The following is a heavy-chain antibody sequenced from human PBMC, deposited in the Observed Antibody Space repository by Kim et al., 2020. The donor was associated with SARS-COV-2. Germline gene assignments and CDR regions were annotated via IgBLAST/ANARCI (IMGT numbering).Heavy chain of an antibody. J-gene: IGHJ2*01. Sequence: GGSLRLSCAASGFTFSSFAMTWVRQAPGKGLEWVSILSDSGGDTFYADSVKGRFTISRDNSKTTLYLQMNSLRAEDTAVYYFAKKGISARGKWYFDLWGRGTLVTASS. D-gene: IGHD6-13*01. CDR1: GFTFSSFA. CDR3: AKKGISARGKWYFDL. CDR2: LSDSGGDT. V-gene: IGHV3-23*01.